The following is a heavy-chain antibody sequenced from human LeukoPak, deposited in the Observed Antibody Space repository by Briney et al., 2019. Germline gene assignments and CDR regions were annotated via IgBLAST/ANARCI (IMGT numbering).Heavy chain of an antibody. CDR1: GYTFTGYY. CDR2: INPNSGGT. V-gene: IGHV1-2*06. J-gene: IGHJ6*02. D-gene: IGHD3-3*01. Sequence: ASVKVSCKASGYTFTGYYMHWVRQAPGQGLEWMGRINPNSGGTNYAQKFQGRVTMTRDTSISAAYMELSRLRSDDTAVYYCARGGYDFVYYYYGMDVWGQGTTVTVSS. CDR3: ARGGYDFVYYYYGMDV.